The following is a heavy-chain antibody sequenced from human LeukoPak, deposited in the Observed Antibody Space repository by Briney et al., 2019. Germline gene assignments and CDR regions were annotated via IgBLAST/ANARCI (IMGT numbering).Heavy chain of an antibody. CDR2: FDHSGNT. Sequence: SETLSLTCTVSGGSISSYYWSWIRQPPGKRLEWIGYFDHSGNTNYNPSLKSRVTISEDTSKNEFSLNLSSVTASDTAVYYCARHGSSASSGWYRLDHWGQGTLVTVSS. CDR1: GGSISSYY. J-gene: IGHJ4*02. V-gene: IGHV4-59*08. D-gene: IGHD6-19*01. CDR3: ARHGSSASSGWYRLDH.